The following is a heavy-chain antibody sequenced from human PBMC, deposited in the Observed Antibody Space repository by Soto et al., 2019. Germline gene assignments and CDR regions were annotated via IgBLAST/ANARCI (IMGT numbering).Heavy chain of an antibody. CDR3: ARGYASGWYFYDS. D-gene: IGHD6-19*01. CDR2: IGHAGDA. J-gene: IGHJ4*02. Sequence: EVQLVESGGGLVQPGGSLRLSCAASGFTFSDYDMHWVRQVTGNGLEWVSGIGHAGDAYYAVSVKGRFTISREHAKNSLYLQMNSLRAGDTAVYYCARGYASGWYFYDSWGQGTLVTVSS. V-gene: IGHV3-13*01. CDR1: GFTFSDYD.